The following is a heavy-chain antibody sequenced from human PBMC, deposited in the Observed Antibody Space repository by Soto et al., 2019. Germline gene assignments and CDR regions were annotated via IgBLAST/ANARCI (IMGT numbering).Heavy chain of an antibody. V-gene: IGHV4-59*01. D-gene: IGHD6-6*01. Sequence: SETLSLTCTVSGGSISSYYWSWIRQPPGKGLEWIGYIYYSGSTNYNPSLKSRVTISVDTSKNQFSLKLSSVTAADTAVYYCARLAARIDAFDYWGQGTLVTVSS. J-gene: IGHJ4*02. CDR2: IYYSGST. CDR3: ARLAARIDAFDY. CDR1: GGSISSYY.